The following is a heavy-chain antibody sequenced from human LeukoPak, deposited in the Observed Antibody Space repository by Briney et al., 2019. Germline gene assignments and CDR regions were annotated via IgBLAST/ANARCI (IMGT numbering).Heavy chain of an antibody. CDR3: AKAPGYSSGWYYFDY. D-gene: IGHD6-19*01. V-gene: IGHV3-43*02. CDR2: ISGGGGST. Sequence: PGGSLRLSCAASGFTFGDYDMHWVRQAPGKGLEWVSLISGGGGSTYYADSVKGRFTISRDNSKNSLYLQMNSLRTEDTALYYCAKAPGYSSGWYYFDYWGQGTLVTVSS. CDR1: GFTFGDYD. J-gene: IGHJ4*02.